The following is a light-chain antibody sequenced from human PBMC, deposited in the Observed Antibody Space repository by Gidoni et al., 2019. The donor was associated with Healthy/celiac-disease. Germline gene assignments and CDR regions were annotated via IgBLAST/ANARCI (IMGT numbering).Light chain of an antibody. J-gene: IGLJ2*01. CDR2: DVS. CDR3: SSYTSSSTLGV. V-gene: IGLV2-14*01. CDR1: SSDVGGYSY. Sequence: QSALTQPASVSGSPGQYITISCTGTSSDVGGYSYVSWYQQHPGQAPNLMINDVSNRPSGISDRFSGSKSGNTASLTISGLQAGDEADYYCSSYTSSSTLGVFGGGTKLTVL.